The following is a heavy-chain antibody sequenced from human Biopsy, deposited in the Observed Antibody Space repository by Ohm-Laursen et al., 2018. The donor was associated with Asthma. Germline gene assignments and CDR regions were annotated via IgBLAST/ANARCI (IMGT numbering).Heavy chain of an antibody. CDR1: GYTVTRYA. V-gene: IGHV7-4-1*02. Sequence: ASVKVSCKASGYTVTRYAINWVRQAPGQGLEWMGWINTNTGNPTYAQGFTGRFVFSLDTSVDTAHLQINSLKAEDTAVYYCARMISYYHEMRAPFFDYWGQGTLVTVSS. CDR3: ARMISYYHEMRAPFFDY. D-gene: IGHD3-22*01. J-gene: IGHJ4*02. CDR2: INTNTGNP.